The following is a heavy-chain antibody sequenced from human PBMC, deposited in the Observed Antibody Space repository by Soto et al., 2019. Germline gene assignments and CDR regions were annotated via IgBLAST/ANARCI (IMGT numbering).Heavy chain of an antibody. J-gene: IGHJ4*02. CDR2: IIPVFGRV. CDR1: GGPFNTYA. D-gene: IGHD2-2*01. Sequence: QVQLVQSGAEVKKPGSSVKVSCKASGGPFNTYAISWVRQAPGQGLEWMGGIIPVFGRVSYAQKFQGRVTITADDSTSTAYMELSSLRSDDTAIYYCADLSLGYCSSTTYPPDYWGQGTLVTVSS. V-gene: IGHV1-69*12. CDR3: ADLSLGYCSSTTYPPDY.